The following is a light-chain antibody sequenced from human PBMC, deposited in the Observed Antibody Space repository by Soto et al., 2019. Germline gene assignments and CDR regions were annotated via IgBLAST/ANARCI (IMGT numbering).Light chain of an antibody. CDR1: QSVSTK. CDR3: QQYNNWPPFT. V-gene: IGKV3-15*01. J-gene: IGKJ2*01. CDR2: DAS. Sequence: EIVMTQSPATLSVYPGERATLSCRASQSVSTKLAWYQQKPGQAPRLLIYDASTRATGIPARFSGSGSGTEFTLAISSLQSEDFAVYYCQQYNNWPPFTLGQGTKVDIK.